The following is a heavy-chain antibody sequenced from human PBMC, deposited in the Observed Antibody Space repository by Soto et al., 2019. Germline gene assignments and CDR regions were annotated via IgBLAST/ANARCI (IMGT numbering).Heavy chain of an antibody. Sequence: GGSLRLSCVASGYNFNKYAVSWVRQAPGKGLEWVSAISSGGDNTHYADSVKGRFTITRDNSKNMLYLQMDSLKTEDTAVYYCSTDSYFTLKLVRFDYWGLGTLVTVSS. CDR1: GYNFNKYA. V-gene: IGHV3-23*01. CDR2: ISSGGDNT. D-gene: IGHD6-6*01. J-gene: IGHJ4*01. CDR3: STDSYFTLKLVRFDY.